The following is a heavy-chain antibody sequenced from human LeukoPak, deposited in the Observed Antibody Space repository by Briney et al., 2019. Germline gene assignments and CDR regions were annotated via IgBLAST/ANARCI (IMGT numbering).Heavy chain of an antibody. V-gene: IGHV3-7*01. CDR1: GFTFNSVW. CDR2: IKQDGSEK. CDR3: ARASRGGTTFL. Sequence: SGGSLRLSCAASGFTFNSVWMSWVRQAPGKGLEWVASIKQDGSEKSYVGSVKGRFTMSRDNAENSLYLQMNNLRAEDTAVYYCARASRGGTTFLWGQGTLVTVSS. D-gene: IGHD4-17*01. J-gene: IGHJ4*02.